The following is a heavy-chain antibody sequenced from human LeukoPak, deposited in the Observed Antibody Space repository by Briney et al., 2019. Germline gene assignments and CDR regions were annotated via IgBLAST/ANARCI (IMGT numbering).Heavy chain of an antibody. CDR2: IDWDDDK. V-gene: IGHV2-70*11. Sequence: SGPTLVNPTQTLTLTCTFSGFSLSTSGMSVSWIRQPPWKSLEWLARIDWDDDKYYSTSLKTRLTISKDTSKNQVVLTMTNMDPVDTATYYCTRIKSGHIYDYWGQGTLVTVPS. CDR3: TRIKSGHIYDY. J-gene: IGHJ4*02. CDR1: GFSLSTSGMS. D-gene: IGHD2-15*01.